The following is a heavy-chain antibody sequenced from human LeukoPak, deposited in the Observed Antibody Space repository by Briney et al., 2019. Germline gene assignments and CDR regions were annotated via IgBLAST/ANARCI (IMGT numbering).Heavy chain of an antibody. Sequence: ASVKVSCRASGYTFTSYGITWVRQAPGQGLEWMGWITTHNGNTKYAQKLQGRVTMTTDTSTSTAYMELRSLRSDDTAVYYCARGGLSGSYYDYFHHWGQGTLVTVSS. D-gene: IGHD1-26*01. CDR1: GYTFTSYG. CDR2: ITTHNGNT. V-gene: IGHV1-18*01. J-gene: IGHJ1*01. CDR3: ARGGLSGSYYDYFHH.